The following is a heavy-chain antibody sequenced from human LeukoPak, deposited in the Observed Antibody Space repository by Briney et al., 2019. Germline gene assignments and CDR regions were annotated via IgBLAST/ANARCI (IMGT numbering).Heavy chain of an antibody. V-gene: IGHV1-58*02. Sequence: GASVKVSCKASGFTFTSSAMQWVRPARGQRLEWIGWIVVGSGNTNYAQKFQERVTITRDMSTSTAYMELSSLRSEDTAVYYCAAGEYSSSSASYYYYGMDVWGQGTTVTVSS. CDR3: AAGEYSSSSASYYYYGMDV. J-gene: IGHJ6*02. CDR2: IVVGSGNT. D-gene: IGHD6-6*01. CDR1: GFTFTSSA.